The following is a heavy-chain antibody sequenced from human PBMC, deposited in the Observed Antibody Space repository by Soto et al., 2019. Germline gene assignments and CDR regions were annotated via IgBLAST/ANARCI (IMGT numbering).Heavy chain of an antibody. CDR2: IYYSGST. J-gene: IGHJ4*02. Sequence: SETLSLTCTVSGGSISSSSYYWGWIRQPPGKGLEWIGSIYYSGSTYYNPSLKSRVTISVDTSKNQFSLKLSSVTAADTAVYYCARIDVGIAAAGDFDYWGPGTLLTVSS. CDR1: GGSISSSSYY. CDR3: ARIDVGIAAAGDFDY. V-gene: IGHV4-39*01. D-gene: IGHD6-13*01.